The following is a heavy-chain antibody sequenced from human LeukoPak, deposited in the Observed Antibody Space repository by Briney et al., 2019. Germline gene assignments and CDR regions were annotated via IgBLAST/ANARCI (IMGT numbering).Heavy chain of an antibody. D-gene: IGHD3-22*01. CDR2: ISGSGGST. CDR3: AKGGSTYYYDSSAIAYFQH. Sequence: GGSLRLSCAASGFTFSSYAMSWVRQAPGKGLEWVSAISGSGGSTYYADSVKGRFTISRDNSKNTLYLQMNSLRAEDTAVYYCAKGGSTYYYDSSAIAYFQHWGQGTLVTVSS. V-gene: IGHV3-23*01. CDR1: GFTFSSYA. J-gene: IGHJ1*01.